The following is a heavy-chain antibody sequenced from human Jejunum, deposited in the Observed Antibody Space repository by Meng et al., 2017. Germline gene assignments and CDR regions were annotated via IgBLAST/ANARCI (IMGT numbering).Heavy chain of an antibody. V-gene: IGHV3-7*01. J-gene: IGHJ4*02. D-gene: IGHD1-26*01. CDR1: AFSFSDYW. Sequence: GGSLRLSCEASAFSFSDYWMTWVRQAPGKGLEWVANIKQDGSVSDYVDSVKGRFTISRDNAKNTLYLQLNSLRAEDTAVYYCARESLDYYSLDYWGQGTRVTGYS. CDR2: IKQDGSVS. CDR3: ARESLDYYSLDY.